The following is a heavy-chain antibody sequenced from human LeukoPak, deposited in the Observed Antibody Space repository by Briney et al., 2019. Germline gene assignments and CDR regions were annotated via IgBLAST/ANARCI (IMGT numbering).Heavy chain of an antibody. D-gene: IGHD2-15*01. Sequence: SETLSLTCAVSGYSISSGYHWGWVRQPPGKGLEWIGSIYHSGKTYYNLSLKSRVTISVDTSMNQFSLKLSSVTAADTAVYYCARTLYCSGTTCYSPELFHSWGQGTLVTVSS. J-gene: IGHJ4*02. CDR3: ARTLYCSGTTCYSPELFHS. CDR1: GYSISSGYH. V-gene: IGHV4-38-2*01. CDR2: IYHSGKT.